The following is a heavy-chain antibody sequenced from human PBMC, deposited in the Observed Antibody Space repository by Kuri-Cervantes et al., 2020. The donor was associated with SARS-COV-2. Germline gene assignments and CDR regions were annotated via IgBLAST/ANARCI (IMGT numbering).Heavy chain of an antibody. CDR2: FDPEDGET. D-gene: IGHD3-16*01. Sequence: ASVKVSCKASGGTFSSYAISWVRQAPGQGLEWMGGFDPEDGETIYAQKFQGRVTMTEDTSTDTAYMELSSLRAEDTAVYYCAKDPYGGGVTALLDYWGQGTLVTVSS. CDR1: GGTFSSYA. V-gene: IGHV1-24*01. J-gene: IGHJ4*02. CDR3: AKDPYGGGVTALLDY.